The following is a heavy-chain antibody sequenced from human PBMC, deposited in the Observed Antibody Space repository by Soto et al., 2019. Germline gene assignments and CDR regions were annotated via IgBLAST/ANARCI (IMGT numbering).Heavy chain of an antibody. CDR1: GFTFRIYS. Sequence: GSLRLSCAASGFTFRIYSMHWVRQSPGKGLEWVAVMWYDGTNKYYGESVEGRFTISRDNSENTLYLQMNSLRVEDMAVYYCARDATFGTKGGSFDIWGHGTLVTVSS. V-gene: IGHV3-33*01. D-gene: IGHD3-16*01. J-gene: IGHJ3*02. CDR2: MWYDGTNK. CDR3: ARDATFGTKGGSFDI.